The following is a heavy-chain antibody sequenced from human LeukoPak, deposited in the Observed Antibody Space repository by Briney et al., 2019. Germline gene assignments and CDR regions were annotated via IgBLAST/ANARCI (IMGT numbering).Heavy chain of an antibody. V-gene: IGHV4-31*03. CDR2: IYYSGST. CDR1: GVSISSGGYY. Sequence: TLSLTCTVSGVSISSGGYYWSWIRQHPGKGLEWIGYIYYSGSTYYNPSLKSRVTISVDTSKNQFSLKLSSVTAADTAVYYCARGGGYCSSTSCPRYYYYYYYMDVWGKGTTVTVSS. CDR3: ARGGGYCSSTSCPRYYYYYYYMDV. J-gene: IGHJ6*03. D-gene: IGHD2-2*01.